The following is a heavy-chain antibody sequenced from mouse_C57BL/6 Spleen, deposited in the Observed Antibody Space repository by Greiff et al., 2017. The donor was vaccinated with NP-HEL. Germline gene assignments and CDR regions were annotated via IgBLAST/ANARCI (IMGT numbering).Heavy chain of an antibody. D-gene: IGHD1-1*01. CDR2: IYPRSGNT. CDR3: ARGDLLLQDY. CDR1: GYTFTSYG. Sequence: QVHVKQSGAELARPGASVKLSCKASGYTFTSYGISWVKQRTGQGLEWIGEIYPRSGNTYYNEKFKGKATLTADKSSSTAYMELRSLTSEDSAVYFCARGDLLLQDYWGQGTTLTVSS. J-gene: IGHJ2*01. V-gene: IGHV1-81*01.